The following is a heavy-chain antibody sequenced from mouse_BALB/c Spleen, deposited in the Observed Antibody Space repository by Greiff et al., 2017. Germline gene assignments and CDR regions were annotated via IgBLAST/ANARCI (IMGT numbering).Heavy chain of an antibody. V-gene: IGHV5-4*02. CDR1: GFTFSDYY. CDR3: ARPYYRYGDYYAMDY. Sequence: EVKLVESGGGLVKPGGSLKLSCAASGFTFSDYYMYWVRQTPEKRLEWVATISDGGSYTYYPDSVKGRFTISRDNAKNNLYLQMSSLKSEDTAMYYCARPYYRYGDYYAMDYWGQGTSVTVSS. CDR2: ISDGGSYT. D-gene: IGHD2-14*01. J-gene: IGHJ4*01.